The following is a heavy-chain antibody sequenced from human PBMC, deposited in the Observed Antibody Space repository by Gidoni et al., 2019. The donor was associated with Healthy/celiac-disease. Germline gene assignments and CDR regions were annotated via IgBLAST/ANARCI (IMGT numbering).Heavy chain of an antibody. J-gene: IGHJ4*02. CDR2: ISYDGSNK. CDR3: ASTHIVVVTSIDY. D-gene: IGHD2-21*02. Sequence: VQLVESGGGVVQPGRSLRLSCAASGFPFSSYAMHWVRQAPGKGLEWVAVISYDGSNKYYADSVKGRFTISRDNSKNTLYLQMNSLRAEDTAVYYCASTHIVVVTSIDYWGQGTLVTVSS. CDR1: GFPFSSYA. V-gene: IGHV3-30-3*01.